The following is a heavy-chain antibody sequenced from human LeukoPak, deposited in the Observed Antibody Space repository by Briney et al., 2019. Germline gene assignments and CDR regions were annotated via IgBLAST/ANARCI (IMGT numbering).Heavy chain of an antibody. D-gene: IGHD6-6*01. J-gene: IGHJ4*02. V-gene: IGHV5-51*01. CDR1: GYSFTNYW. CDR2: IYPGDSDT. CDR3: ARHRKHKNLVLLDY. Sequence: GESLKISCKGSGYSFTNYWIGWVRPMPGKGLEWMGIIYPGDSDTRYSPSFQGQVTISADKSISTAYLQWSSLKASDSAMYYCARHRKHKNLVLLDYWGQGTLVTVSS.